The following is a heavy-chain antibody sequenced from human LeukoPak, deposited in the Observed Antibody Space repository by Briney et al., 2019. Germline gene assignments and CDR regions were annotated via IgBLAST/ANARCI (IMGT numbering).Heavy chain of an antibody. CDR1: GGSFSGYY. J-gene: IGHJ4*02. D-gene: IGHD3-3*01. CDR3: ARGALRFLEWLTRTYYFDY. CDR2: INHSGST. Sequence: PSETLSLTCAVYGGSFSGYYWSWIRQPPGKGLEWIGEINHSGSTNYNPSLKSRVTISVDTSKNQFSLKLSSVTAADTAVYYCARGALRFLEWLTRTYYFDYWGQGTLVTVSS. V-gene: IGHV4-34*01.